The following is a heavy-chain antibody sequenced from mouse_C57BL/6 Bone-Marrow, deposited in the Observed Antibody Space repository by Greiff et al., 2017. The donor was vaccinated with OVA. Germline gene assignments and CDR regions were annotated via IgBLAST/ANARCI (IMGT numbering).Heavy chain of an antibody. V-gene: IGHV1-81*01. J-gene: IGHJ4*01. CDR1: GYTFTSYG. CDR2: IYPRSGNT. Sequence: VQRVESGAELARPGASVKLSCKASGYTFTSYGISWVKQRTGQGLEWIGEIYPRSGNTYYNEKFKGKATLNADKSSSTAYMELRSLTSEDSAVYFCARQRLLFYAMDYWGQGTSVTVSS. CDR3: ARQRLLFYAMDY. D-gene: IGHD1-1*01.